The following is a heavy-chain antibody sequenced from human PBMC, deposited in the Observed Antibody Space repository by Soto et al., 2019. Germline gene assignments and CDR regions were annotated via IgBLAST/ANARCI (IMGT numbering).Heavy chain of an antibody. D-gene: IGHD1-1*01. CDR1: GFTFSSYA. CDR2: ISYDGSNK. Sequence: GGSLRLSCAASGFTFSSYAMHWVRQAPGKGLEWVAVISYDGSNKYYADSVKGRFTISRDNSKNTLYLQMNSLRAEDTAVYYCARALAETGMPFDYWGQGTLVTVSS. J-gene: IGHJ4*02. CDR3: ARALAETGMPFDY. V-gene: IGHV3-30-3*01.